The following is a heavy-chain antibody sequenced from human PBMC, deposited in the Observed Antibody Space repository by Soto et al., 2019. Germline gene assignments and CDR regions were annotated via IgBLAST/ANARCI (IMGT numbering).Heavy chain of an antibody. CDR3: TTAESPNVAYFFDS. V-gene: IGHV3-49*04. CDR1: GDSINNTYW. J-gene: IGHJ4*02. CDR2: IRNQSYSGAT. D-gene: IGHD3-10*01. Sequence: VQLQQSGPGLVKPSGTLSLTCFVSGDSINNTYWWSWVRQAPGKGLEWVGPIRNQSYSGATEYAASFKGRFTVSRDDSKNIAYLQMSSLKSEDSAVYYCTTAESPNVAYFFDSWGQGTLVTVSS.